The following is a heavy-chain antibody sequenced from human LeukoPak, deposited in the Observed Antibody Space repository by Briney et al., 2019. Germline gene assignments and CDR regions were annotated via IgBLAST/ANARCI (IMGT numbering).Heavy chain of an antibody. CDR3: AKEEGSDDYVWGSFFGHYYGMDV. Sequence: GGSLRLSCATSGFTFSNAWMSWVRQAPGKGLEWIGRIKSNSDGGTTDYAAPVKGRFTISRDDSKNTLYLQMNSLKTEDTAVYYCAKEEGSDDYVWGSFFGHYYGMDVWGQGTTVTVSS. V-gene: IGHV3-15*01. CDR2: IKSNSDGGTT. J-gene: IGHJ6*02. CDR1: GFTFSNAW. D-gene: IGHD3-16*01.